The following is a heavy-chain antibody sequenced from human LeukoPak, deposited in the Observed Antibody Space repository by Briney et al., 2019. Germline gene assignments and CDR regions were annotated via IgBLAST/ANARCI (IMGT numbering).Heavy chain of an antibody. CDR3: ARGPMRGNYGDRDY. J-gene: IGHJ4*02. Sequence: GGSLRLSCAASGFTFSSYSMNWVRQAPGKGLEWVSSISSSSYIYYADSVKGRFTISRDNAKNSLYLQMNSLRAEDTAVDYCARGPMRGNYGDRDYWGQGTLVTVSS. V-gene: IGHV3-21*01. CDR1: GFTFSSYS. CDR2: ISSSSYI. D-gene: IGHD4-17*01.